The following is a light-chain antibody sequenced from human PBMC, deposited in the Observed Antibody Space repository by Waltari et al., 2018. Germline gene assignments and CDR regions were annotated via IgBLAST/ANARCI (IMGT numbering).Light chain of an antibody. CDR3: MEALQSVT. CDR2: LGS. Sequence: DIVMTQPPLSLPVPPGGPACISPRPSQSLLHSNGYNYLDWYLQKPGQSPQILIYLGSNRASGVPDRFSGSGSGTDFTLKISRVEAEDAGVYYCMEALQSVTFGQGTRLEIK. V-gene: IGKV2-28*01. CDR1: QSLLHSNGYNY. J-gene: IGKJ5*01.